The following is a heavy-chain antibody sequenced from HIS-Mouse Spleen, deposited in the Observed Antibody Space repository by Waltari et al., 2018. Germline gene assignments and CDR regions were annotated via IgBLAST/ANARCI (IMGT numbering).Heavy chain of an antibody. Sequence: QLQLVQSGAAVKKPGSSVKVSCKASGGTFRIYAIIWVRQPPGQGLEWMGRIIPILGIANYAQKFQGRVTITADKSTSTAYMELSSLRSEDTAVYYCAREGGYYDSSGFDAFDIWGQGTMVTVSS. V-gene: IGHV1-69*04. CDR1: GGTFRIYA. CDR2: IIPILGIA. CDR3: AREGGYYDSSGFDAFDI. D-gene: IGHD3-22*01. J-gene: IGHJ3*02.